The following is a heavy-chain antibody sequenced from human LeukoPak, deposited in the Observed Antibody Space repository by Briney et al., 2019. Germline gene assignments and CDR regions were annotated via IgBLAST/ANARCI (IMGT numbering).Heavy chain of an antibody. J-gene: IGHJ3*02. V-gene: IGHV3-48*01. CDR3: AREGRYYYDSTTPMGDAFDI. CDR2: ISSSSSTI. D-gene: IGHD3-22*01. CDR1: GFTFSSYS. Sequence: GGSLRLSCAASGFTFSSYSMNWVRQAPGKGLEWVSYISSSSSTIYYADSVKGRFTISRDNAKNSLYLQMNSLRAEDTAVYYCAREGRYYYDSTTPMGDAFDIWGQGTMVTVSS.